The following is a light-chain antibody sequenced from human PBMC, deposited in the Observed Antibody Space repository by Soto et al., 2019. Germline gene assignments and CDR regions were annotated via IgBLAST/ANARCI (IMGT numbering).Light chain of an antibody. CDR1: QSLLHSDGKTY. V-gene: IGKV2D-29*02. Sequence: EIVMTQTPLSLSVTPGQPASISCKFRQSLLHSDGKTYMYWYLQKPGQSPQLLIYDAANRFSGVPDRFSVSGSGTDFTLKISRVEAEDVGVYYCMHCKQFPLTFGGGTYVEIK. CDR2: DAA. J-gene: IGKJ4*01. CDR3: MHCKQFPLT.